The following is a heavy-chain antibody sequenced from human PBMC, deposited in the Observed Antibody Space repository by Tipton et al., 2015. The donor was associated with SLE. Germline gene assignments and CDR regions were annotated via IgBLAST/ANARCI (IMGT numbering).Heavy chain of an antibody. J-gene: IGHJ3*02. Sequence: LRLSCTVSGGSISRSYWSWIRQPPGKGLEWIGYTYYSGSTNYNPSLKSRVTILVDMSKNQFSLKLSSVTAADTAVYYCARDCSSSSCYPYAFDIWGQGTMVTVSS. V-gene: IGHV4-59*01. CDR3: ARDCSSSSCYPYAFDI. CDR1: GGSISRSY. D-gene: IGHD2-2*01. CDR2: TYYSGST.